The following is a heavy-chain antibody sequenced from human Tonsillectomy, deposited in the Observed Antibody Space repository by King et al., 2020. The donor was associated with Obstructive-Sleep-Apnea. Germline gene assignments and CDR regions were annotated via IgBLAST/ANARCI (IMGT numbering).Heavy chain of an antibody. Sequence: VQLVESGAEVKKPGASVKVSCRASGYTFTIYDINWVRQATGQGLAWVDRMSPNNGNTGSSQKFQGRVTMTRNTSISTAYMELSSLRSEDTAVYYCSSTVVTLGAPDDYWGQGTLVTVSS. J-gene: IGHJ4*02. CDR2: MSPNNGNT. CDR1: GYTFTIYD. V-gene: IGHV1-8*01. D-gene: IGHD4-23*01. CDR3: SSTVVTLGAPDDY.